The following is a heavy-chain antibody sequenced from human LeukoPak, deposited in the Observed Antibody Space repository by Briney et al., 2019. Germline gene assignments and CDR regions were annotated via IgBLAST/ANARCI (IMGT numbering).Heavy chain of an antibody. Sequence: GGSLRLSCAASGFTFSSYGMHWVRQVPGKGLEWVAVISYDGSNKYYADSVKGRFTISRDNSKNTLYLQMNSLRAEDTALYYCAKSSPGQQLVLGYWGQGTLVTVSS. V-gene: IGHV3-30*18. J-gene: IGHJ4*02. CDR1: GFTFSSYG. CDR2: ISYDGSNK. CDR3: AKSSPGQQLVLGY. D-gene: IGHD6-13*01.